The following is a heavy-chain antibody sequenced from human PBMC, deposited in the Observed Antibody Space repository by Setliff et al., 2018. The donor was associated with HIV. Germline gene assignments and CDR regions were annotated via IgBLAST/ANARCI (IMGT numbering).Heavy chain of an antibody. V-gene: IGHV3-49*04. D-gene: IGHD3-3*01. CDR2: IRSKAYGGTT. J-gene: IGHJ4*02. CDR1: GFTFGDYG. CDR3: TRDIGEAYYNFWDAYEYFDY. Sequence: PGGSLRLSCTTSGFTFGDYGMSWVRQAPGKGLEWVGFIRSKAYGGTTEYAASVKGRFTISRDDSKRIAYLQMNSLKSGDTAVYYCTRDIGEAYYNFWDAYEYFDYWGQGTQVTVSS.